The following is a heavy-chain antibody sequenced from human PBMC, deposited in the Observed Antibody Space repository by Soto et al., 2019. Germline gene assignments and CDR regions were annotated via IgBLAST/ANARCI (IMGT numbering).Heavy chain of an antibody. CDR3: ARGIREDALRFLEWLLKHFDY. V-gene: IGHV1-8*01. D-gene: IGHD3-3*01. CDR1: GYTFPSYD. CDR2: MNPNSGNT. Sequence: ASVKVSCKASGYTFPSYDINWVRQATGQGLEWMGWMNPNSGNTGYAQKFQGRVTMTRNTSISTAYMELSSLRSEDTAVYYCARGIREDALRFLEWLLKHFDYWGQGTLVTVSS. J-gene: IGHJ4*02.